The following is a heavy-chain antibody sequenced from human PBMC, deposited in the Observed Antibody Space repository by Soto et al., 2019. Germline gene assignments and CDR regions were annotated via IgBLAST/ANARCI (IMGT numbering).Heavy chain of an antibody. CDR1: GFTFSSYA. V-gene: IGHV3-23*01. CDR2: ISSSGGST. D-gene: IGHD2-2*01. CDR3: AKSPSFDGVYYFDY. Sequence: GGSLRLSCAASGFTFSSYAMSWVRQAPGKGLEWVSAISSSGGSTYYADSVKGRFTISRDNSKNTLYLQMNSLRAEDTAVYYCAKSPSFDGVYYFDYWGQGTLVTVSS. J-gene: IGHJ4*02.